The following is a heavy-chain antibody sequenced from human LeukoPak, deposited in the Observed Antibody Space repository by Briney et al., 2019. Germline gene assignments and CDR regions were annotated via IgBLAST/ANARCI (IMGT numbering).Heavy chain of an antibody. Sequence: GGCLRLSCAASGFSISTYWIHWVRQAPGKGLEWVSSISSSSSYIYYADSVKGRFTISRDNAKNSLYLQMNSLRVADTAVYYCARDGHDTSGYYWAWSFDLWGRGTLVTVSS. V-gene: IGHV3-21*01. D-gene: IGHD3-22*01. CDR2: ISSSSSYI. CDR3: ARDGHDTSGYYWAWSFDL. J-gene: IGHJ2*01. CDR1: GFSISTYW.